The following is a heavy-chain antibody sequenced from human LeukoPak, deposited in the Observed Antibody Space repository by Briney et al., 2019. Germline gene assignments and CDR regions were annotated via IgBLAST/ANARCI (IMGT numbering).Heavy chain of an antibody. V-gene: IGHV4-30-4*08. CDR2: INYSGST. Sequence: SETLSLTCTVSGGSISSGDYYWSWIRQPPGKGLEWIGYINYSGSTFHYNPYLKSRVTISVDTSKNQFSLRLSSVTAADTAVYYCATTNCSSASCYGANWFDPWGQGTLVTVSS. J-gene: IGHJ5*02. CDR3: ATTNCSSASCYGANWFDP. D-gene: IGHD2-2*01. CDR1: GGSISSGDYY.